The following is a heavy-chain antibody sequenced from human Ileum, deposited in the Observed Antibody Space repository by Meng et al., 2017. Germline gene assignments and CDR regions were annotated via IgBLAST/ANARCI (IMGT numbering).Heavy chain of an antibody. CDR3: ATAGAYRFDY. V-gene: IGHV3-74*01. CDR1: GFTFSSYW. J-gene: IGHJ4*02. D-gene: IGHD3-16*02. Sequence: EGQVMEAGGGLVPSGGSLRLSCAASGFTFSSYWIHWVRQAPGQGLVWVSRINADGSTIDYADSVKGRFTISRDNAKNTLYLQMNSLRAEDTAVYYCATAGAYRFDYWGQGTLVTVSS. CDR2: INADGSTI.